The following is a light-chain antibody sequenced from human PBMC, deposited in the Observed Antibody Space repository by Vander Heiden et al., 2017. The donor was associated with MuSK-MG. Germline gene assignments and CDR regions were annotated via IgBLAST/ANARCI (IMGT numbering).Light chain of an antibody. CDR2: GAS. Sequence: EIVMTQSPVALSVSAGERATLSCRASQSVNSDLAWYQQKPGQAPRLLIFGASTRATGVSARFSGSGSGTEFTLIISSLQSEDSAVYYCQQYNNWPPYSFGQGTKLEIK. V-gene: IGKV3-15*01. CDR1: QSVNSD. J-gene: IGKJ2*03. CDR3: QQYNNWPPYS.